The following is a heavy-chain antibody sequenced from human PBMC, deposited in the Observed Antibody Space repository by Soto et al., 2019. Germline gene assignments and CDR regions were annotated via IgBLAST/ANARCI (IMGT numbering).Heavy chain of an antibody. Sequence: QVQLQQWGAGLLKPSETLSLTCAVYGGSFSGYYWNWIRQPPGKGLEWIGEVVHTGSTNLNPSLKSRVPKSVDTSKNKFTLKLRSVTAANTAVYYCARVSGRTRPIEFWGQVTLVAVSS. CDR1: GGSFSGYY. D-gene: IGHD3-10*01. V-gene: IGHV4-34*12. CDR3: ARVSGRTRPIEF. J-gene: IGHJ4*02. CDR2: VVHTGST.